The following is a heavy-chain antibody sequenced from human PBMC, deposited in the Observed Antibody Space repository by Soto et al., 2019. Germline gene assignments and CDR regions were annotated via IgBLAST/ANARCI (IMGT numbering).Heavy chain of an antibody. CDR1: GGSISRGGYY. CDR3: ARDPLDSIGYYDDF. J-gene: IGHJ4*02. D-gene: IGHD3-22*01. V-gene: IGHV4-31*03. Sequence: PSETLSLTCTVSGGSISRGGYYWSCFRQHPGKGLEWIGYIFYSGTTYYNPSLKSRVTISVDTSKNQFSLRLSSVTAADTAVYYCARDPLDSIGYYDDFWGQGTLVT. CDR2: IFYSGTT.